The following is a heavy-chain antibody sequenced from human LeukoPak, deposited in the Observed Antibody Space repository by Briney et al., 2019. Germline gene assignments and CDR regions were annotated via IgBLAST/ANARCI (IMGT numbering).Heavy chain of an antibody. CDR2: IYSGGNT. CDR3: ARVGGLQSYYFDY. Sequence: QAGGSLRLSCAASGFTVSSNYMTWVRQAPGKGLEWVSVIYSGGNTYYADSVKGRFTISRDNSKNTLYLQMNSLRAEDTAVYYCARVGGLQSYYFDYWGQGTLVTVSS. V-gene: IGHV3-66*01. J-gene: IGHJ4*02. CDR1: GFTVSSNY. D-gene: IGHD4-11*01.